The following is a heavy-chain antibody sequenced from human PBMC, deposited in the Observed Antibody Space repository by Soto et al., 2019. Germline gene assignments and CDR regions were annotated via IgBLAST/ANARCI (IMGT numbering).Heavy chain of an antibody. J-gene: IGHJ4*02. CDR2: ISSNGGST. CDR1: GFTFSSYA. Sequence: EVQLVESGGGLVQPGGSLRLSCAASGFTFSSYAMHWVRQAPGKGLEYVSAISSNGGSTYYANSVKGRFTISRDNSKNTLYLQMGSLRAGDMAVYYCAREGGSYYFDYWGQGTLVTVSS. D-gene: IGHD1-26*01. CDR3: AREGGSYYFDY. V-gene: IGHV3-64*01.